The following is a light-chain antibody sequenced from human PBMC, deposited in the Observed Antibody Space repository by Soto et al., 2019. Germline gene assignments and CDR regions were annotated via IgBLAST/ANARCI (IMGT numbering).Light chain of an antibody. J-gene: IGKJ2*01. CDR3: QQYNNWPPYT. CDR1: QSISTN. Sequence: EVVMTQSPATLSVSPGDRATLSCRASQSISTNLAWYQQRPGQAPRLLIYGASTRATGIPARFSGSGFGTQFTLTISSLQSEDFAVYYCQQYNNWPPYTFGQGTNLEIK. CDR2: GAS. V-gene: IGKV3-15*01.